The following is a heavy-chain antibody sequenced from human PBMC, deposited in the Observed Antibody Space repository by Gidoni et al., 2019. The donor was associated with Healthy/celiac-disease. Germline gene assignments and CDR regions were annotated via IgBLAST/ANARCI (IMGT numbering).Heavy chain of an antibody. CDR2: IYHSGST. D-gene: IGHD3-10*01. CDR1: GYSISSGYY. V-gene: IGHV4-38-2*02. J-gene: IGHJ4*02. CDR3: ARDRGWPQ. Sequence: QVQLQESGPGLVKPSETLSLTCTVSGYSISSGYYWGWIRQPPGKGLEWIGSIYHSGSTYYNPSLKSRVTISVDTSKNQFSLKLSSVTAADTAVYYCARDRGWPQWGQGTLVTVSS.